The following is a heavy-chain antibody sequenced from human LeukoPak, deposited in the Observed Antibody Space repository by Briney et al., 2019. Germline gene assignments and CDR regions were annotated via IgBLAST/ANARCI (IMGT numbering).Heavy chain of an antibody. V-gene: IGHV1-2*02. D-gene: IGHD6-19*01. J-gene: IGHJ4*02. CDR1: GSTFSAYY. CDR2: INPNSGGT. Sequence: ASVKVSCKTSGSTFSAYYVHWVRQAPGQGLEWMGWINPNSGGTNYAQKFQGRVTMTRDTSITTAYMELTHLRSDDTAVYYCARDLPHQYSSGWNSDYWGQGTLVTVSS. CDR3: ARDLPHQYSSGWNSDY.